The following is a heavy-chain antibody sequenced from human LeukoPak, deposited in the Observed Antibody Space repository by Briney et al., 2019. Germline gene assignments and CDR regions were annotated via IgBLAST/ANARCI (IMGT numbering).Heavy chain of an antibody. D-gene: IGHD5-18*01. V-gene: IGHV3-30-3*01. CDR3: AREPTAMIL. J-gene: IGHJ4*02. CDR2: ISYDGSNK. CDR1: GFTFSSYA. Sequence: GRSLRLSCAASGFTFSSYAMHWVRQAPGKGLEWVAVISYDGSNKYYADSVKGRFTISRDNAKNSLYLQMNSLRAEDTAVYYCAREPTAMILWGQGTLVTVSS.